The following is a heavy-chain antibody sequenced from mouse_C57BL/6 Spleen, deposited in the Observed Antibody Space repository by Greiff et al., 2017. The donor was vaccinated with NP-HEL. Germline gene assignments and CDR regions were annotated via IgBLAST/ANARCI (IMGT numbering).Heavy chain of an antibody. CDR3: TRDGSSYVYYFDD. Sequence: QVQLKESGAELVKPGASVKISCKASGYAFSSYWLHWVKQRPGKGLEWIGQIYPGDGATNYNGMFKGQATLTADKSSSTAYMQLSSLTSEDSAVYFCTRDGSSYVYYFDDWGQGTTLTVAS. CDR1: GYAFSSYW. V-gene: IGHV1-80*01. J-gene: IGHJ2*01. D-gene: IGHD1-1*01. CDR2: IYPGDGAT.